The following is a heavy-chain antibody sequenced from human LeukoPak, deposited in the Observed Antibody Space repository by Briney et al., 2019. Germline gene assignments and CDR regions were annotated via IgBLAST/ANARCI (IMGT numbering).Heavy chain of an antibody. D-gene: IGHD3-9*01. J-gene: IGHJ5*02. CDR1: GGTFSSYA. CDR3: ARAEVVLRYFDWLLNWFDP. Sequence: SVKVSCKASGGTFSSYAISWVRQAPGQGLEWMGRIIPILGIANYAQKFQGRVTITADKSTSTAYMELSGLRSEDTAVYYCARAEVVLRYFDWLLNWFDPWGQGTLVTVSS. CDR2: IIPILGIA. V-gene: IGHV1-69*04.